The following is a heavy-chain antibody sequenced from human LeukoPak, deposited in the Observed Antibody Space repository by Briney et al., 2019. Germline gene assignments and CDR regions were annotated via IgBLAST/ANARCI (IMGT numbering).Heavy chain of an antibody. D-gene: IGHD2-21*02. J-gene: IGHJ4*02. CDR1: GYTFTSYG. V-gene: IGHV1-8*02. Sequence: ASVKVSCKASGYTFTSYGISWVRQAPGQGLEWMGWMNPNSGNTGYAQKFQGRVTMTRNTSTSTAYMELSSLRSEDTAAYYCARAQEYCGGDCYSELWGQGTLVTVSS. CDR2: MNPNSGNT. CDR3: ARAQEYCGGDCYSEL.